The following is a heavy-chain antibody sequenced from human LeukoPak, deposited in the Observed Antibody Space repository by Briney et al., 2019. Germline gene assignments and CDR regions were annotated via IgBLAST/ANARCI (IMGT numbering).Heavy chain of an antibody. J-gene: IGHJ5*02. D-gene: IGHD1-26*01. CDR3: ARGGNYWPQWWFDP. V-gene: IGHV4-61*01. CDR2: IYYTGST. CDR1: GGSISSGTYY. Sequence: SETLSLTCTVSGGSISSGTYYWSWIRQPPGKGLEWIGYIYYTGSTSYNPSLKSRVTMSLDASKNQFSLELNSVTPADTAVYYCARGGNYWPQWWFDPWGRGTLVSVSS.